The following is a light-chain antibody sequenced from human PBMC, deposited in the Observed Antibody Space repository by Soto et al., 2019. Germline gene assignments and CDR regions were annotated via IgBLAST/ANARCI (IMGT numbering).Light chain of an antibody. J-gene: IGKJ4*01. CDR3: QQYNNWLGT. Sequence: EIVLTQSPGTLSLSPGERATLSCRASQSVSSSYLAWYQQKPGQAPRLLIYGASTRATGIPARFSGSGSGTEFTLTISSLQSEDFAVYYCQQYNNWLGTFGGGTKVDIK. CDR2: GAS. CDR1: QSVSSSY. V-gene: IGKV3-15*01.